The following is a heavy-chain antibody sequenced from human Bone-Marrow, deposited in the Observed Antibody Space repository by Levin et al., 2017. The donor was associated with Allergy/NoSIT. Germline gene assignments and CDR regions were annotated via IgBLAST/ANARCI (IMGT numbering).Heavy chain of an antibody. Sequence: ASVKVSCAASGFTFSNIWMSWVRQAPGKGLEWVANIKQDGSEKYYVESVKDRFTISRDNAKKSLYLQMNSLRVEDTALYYCARGRGLDVWGQGTTVIVSS. J-gene: IGHJ6*02. V-gene: IGHV3-7*01. CDR3: ARGRGLDV. CDR1: GFTFSNIW. CDR2: IKQDGSEK.